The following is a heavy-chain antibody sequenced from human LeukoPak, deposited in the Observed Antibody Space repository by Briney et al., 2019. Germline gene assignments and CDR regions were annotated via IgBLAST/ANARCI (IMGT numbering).Heavy chain of an antibody. CDR3: ARKTIWFGDRWFDP. Sequence: PSETLSLTCTVSGGSISSSSYYWGWIRQPPGKGLEWIGSIYYSGSTYYNPSLKSRVTISVDTSKNQFSLNMSSVTAADTAVYYCARKTIWFGDRWFDPWGQGTLVTVSS. J-gene: IGHJ5*02. V-gene: IGHV4-39*07. D-gene: IGHD3-10*01. CDR1: GGSISSSSYY. CDR2: IYYSGST.